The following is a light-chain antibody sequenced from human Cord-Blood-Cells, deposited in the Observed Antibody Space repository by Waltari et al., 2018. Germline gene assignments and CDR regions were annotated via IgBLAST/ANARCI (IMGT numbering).Light chain of an antibody. Sequence: QSALTQPRSVSGSPGQSVTIPCTGTSSDVGGYNSVSWYQQHPGKAPKLMIYDVSKRPSGVPDRFSGSKSGNTASLTISGLQAEDEADYYCCSYAGSYTRVFGGGTKLTVL. V-gene: IGLV2-11*01. CDR1: SSDVGGYNS. CDR2: DVS. CDR3: CSYAGSYTRV. J-gene: IGLJ3*02.